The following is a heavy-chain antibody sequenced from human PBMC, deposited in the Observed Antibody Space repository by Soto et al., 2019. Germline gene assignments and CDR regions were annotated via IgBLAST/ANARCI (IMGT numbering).Heavy chain of an antibody. D-gene: IGHD6-19*01. CDR1: GFTVSSNY. CDR3: AKVAAVAGSSYFDY. CDR2: IYSGGST. Sequence: GGSLRLSCAASGFTVSSNYMSWVRQAPGKGLEWVSVIYSGGSTYYADSVKGRFTISRDNSKNTLYLQMNSLRAEDTAVYYCAKVAAVAGSSYFDYWGQGTLVTVSS. J-gene: IGHJ4*02. V-gene: IGHV3-53*01.